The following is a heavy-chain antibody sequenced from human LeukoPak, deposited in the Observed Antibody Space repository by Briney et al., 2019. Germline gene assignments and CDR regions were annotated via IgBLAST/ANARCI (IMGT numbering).Heavy chain of an antibody. CDR2: INSDGSSI. V-gene: IGHV3-74*01. CDR3: ARDPSDAVHSDYYYGMDV. CDR1: GFTFSNYE. D-gene: IGHD2-21*01. Sequence: QPGGSLRLSCAASGFTFSNYEMNWVRQAPGKGLVWVSRINSDGSSINYADSVKGRFTISRDNAKNTLYLQMNSLRAEDTAVYYCARDPSDAVHSDYYYGMDVWGQGTTVTVSS. J-gene: IGHJ6*02.